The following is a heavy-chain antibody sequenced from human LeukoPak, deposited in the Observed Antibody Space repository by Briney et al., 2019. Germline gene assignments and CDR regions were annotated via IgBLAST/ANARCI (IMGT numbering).Heavy chain of an antibody. CDR3: ARVEWELRDYYYYYMDV. D-gene: IGHD1-26*01. Sequence: SETLSLTCTVSGGSISSYYWSWIRQPPGKGLEWIGYIYYSGSTNYNPSLKSRVTISVDTSKNQFSLKLSSVTAADTAVYYCARVEWELRDYYYYYMDVWGKGTTVTVSS. V-gene: IGHV4-59*01. CDR2: IYYSGST. J-gene: IGHJ6*03. CDR1: GGSISSYY.